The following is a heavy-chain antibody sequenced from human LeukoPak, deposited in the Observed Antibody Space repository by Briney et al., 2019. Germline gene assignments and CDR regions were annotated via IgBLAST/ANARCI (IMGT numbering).Heavy chain of an antibody. D-gene: IGHD6-13*01. J-gene: IGHJ4*02. CDR1: GYTFTGYR. CDR3: ARAAGQRYASSRQNWKKSRLVGSYYFDY. Sequence: ASVKVSCKASGYTFTGYRMHWVRQAPGQGLEWMGWINPNSGGTNYAQKFQGRVTMTRDTSKNQFSLKLSPVTAADTAVYYCARAAGQRYASSRQNWKKSRLVGSYYFDYWGQGLLVTVSS. V-gene: IGHV1-2*02. CDR2: INPNSGGT.